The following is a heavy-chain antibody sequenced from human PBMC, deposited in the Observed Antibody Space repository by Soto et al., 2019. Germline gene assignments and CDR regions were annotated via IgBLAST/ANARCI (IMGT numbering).Heavy chain of an antibody. V-gene: IGHV1-46*01. J-gene: IGHJ6*02. Sequence: GASVKVSCKASGYTFTSYYMHWVRQAPGQGLEWMGIINPSGGSTSYAQKFQGRVTMTRDTSTSTVYMELSSLRPEDTAVYYCARLMGLRFLEWLPMAELNYYYYGMDVWGQGTTVTVSS. CDR1: GYTFTSYY. CDR2: INPSGGST. CDR3: ARLMGLRFLEWLPMAELNYYYYGMDV. D-gene: IGHD3-3*01.